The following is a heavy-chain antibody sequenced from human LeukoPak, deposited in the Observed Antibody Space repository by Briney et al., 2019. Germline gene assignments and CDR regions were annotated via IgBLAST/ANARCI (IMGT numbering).Heavy chain of an antibody. Sequence: GGSLRLSCAASGFTFSSYAMSWVRQAPGKGLEWVSAISGSGGSTYYADSVKGRFTISRDNSKNTLCLQMSSLRAEDTAVYYCAKVGDYYGSGKYSNFDYWGQGTLVTVSS. CDR1: GFTFSSYA. J-gene: IGHJ4*02. V-gene: IGHV3-23*01. CDR3: AKVGDYYGSGKYSNFDY. D-gene: IGHD3-10*01. CDR2: ISGSGGST.